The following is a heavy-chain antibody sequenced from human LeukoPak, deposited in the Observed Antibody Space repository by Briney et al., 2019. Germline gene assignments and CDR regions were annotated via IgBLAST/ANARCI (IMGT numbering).Heavy chain of an antibody. J-gene: IGHJ4*02. V-gene: IGHV1-46*01. D-gene: IGHD3-3*01. CDR1: GYTFTSYY. Sequence: GASVKVSCKASGYTFTSYYMHWVRQAPGQGLEGMGVINPSGGSTSYAQKFQGRVTMTRDMSTSTVYMELSSLRSEDTAVYYCARGRTVLRFLEWFLDYWGQGTLVTVSS. CDR3: ARGRTVLRFLEWFLDY. CDR2: INPSGGST.